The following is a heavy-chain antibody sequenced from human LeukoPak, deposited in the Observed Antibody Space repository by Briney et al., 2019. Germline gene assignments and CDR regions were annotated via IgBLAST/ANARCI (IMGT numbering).Heavy chain of an antibody. CDR1: GGSFSGYY. D-gene: IGHD2-8*01. Sequence: SETLSLTCAVYGGSFSGYYWSWIRQPPGKGLEWIGEINHSGSTNYNPSLKSRVTISVDTSKNQFSLKLSSVTAADTAVYYCARGVSTYYYYYYYMDVWGKGTTVTVSS. V-gene: IGHV4-34*01. CDR3: ARGVSTYYYYYYYMDV. J-gene: IGHJ6*03. CDR2: INHSGST.